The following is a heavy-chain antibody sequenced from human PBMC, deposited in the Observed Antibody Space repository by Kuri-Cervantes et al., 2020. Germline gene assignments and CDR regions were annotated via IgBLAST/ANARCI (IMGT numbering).Heavy chain of an antibody. V-gene: IGHV3-53*01. Sequence: GESLKISCAASGFTVSSNYMSWVRQAPGKGLEWVSVIYSGGSTYYADSVKGRFTISRDNSKNTLYLQMNSLRAEDTAVYYCARCLNYYDSSGYYSIDAFDIWGQGTMVTVSS. CDR1: GFTVSSNY. CDR3: ARCLNYYDSSGYYSIDAFDI. D-gene: IGHD3-22*01. J-gene: IGHJ3*02. CDR2: IYSGGST.